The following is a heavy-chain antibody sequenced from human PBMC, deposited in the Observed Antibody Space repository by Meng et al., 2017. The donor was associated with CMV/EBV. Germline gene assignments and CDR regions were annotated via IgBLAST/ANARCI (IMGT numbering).Heavy chain of an antibody. V-gene: IGHV3-21*01. CDR2: ISSSSSYI. Sequence: GESLKISCAASGFTFSSYSMNWVRQAPGKGLEWVSSISSSSSYIYYADSVKGRFIISRDNAKNSLYLQMNSLRAEDTAVYYCARGRLGSYSSVDYWGQGTLVTVSS. CDR1: GFTFSSYS. J-gene: IGHJ4*02. CDR3: ARGRLGSYSSVDY. D-gene: IGHD1-26*01.